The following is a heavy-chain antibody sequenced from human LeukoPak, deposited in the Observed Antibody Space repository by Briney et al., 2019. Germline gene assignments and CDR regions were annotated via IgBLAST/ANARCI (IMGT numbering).Heavy chain of an antibody. CDR2: IWYDGSNK. CDR3: ATNKIGTTGQSFDY. CDR1: GFTFSRYG. V-gene: IGHV3-33*01. D-gene: IGHD1-7*01. J-gene: IGHJ4*02. Sequence: GGSLRLSCAASGFTFSRYGMHWVRQAPGKGLEWVAVIWYDGSNKDYADSVKGRFAISRDNSKTPLYLQMNSLTAEDTAVYYCATNKIGTTGQSFDYWGPGTLVTVSS.